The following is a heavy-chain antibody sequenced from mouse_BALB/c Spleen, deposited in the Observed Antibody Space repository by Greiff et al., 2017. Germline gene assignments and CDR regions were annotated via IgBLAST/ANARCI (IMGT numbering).Heavy chain of an antibody. Sequence: EVKLMESGGGLVQPGGSLRLSCATSGFTFSDFYMEWVRQPPGKRLEWIAASRNKANDYTTEYSASVKGRFIVSRDTSQSILYLQMNALRAEDTAIYYCARVPFYYGSSYGAMDYWGQGTSVTVSS. CDR1: GFTFSDFY. V-gene: IGHV7-1*02. CDR2: SRNKANDYTT. CDR3: ARVPFYYGSSYGAMDY. D-gene: IGHD1-1*01. J-gene: IGHJ4*01.